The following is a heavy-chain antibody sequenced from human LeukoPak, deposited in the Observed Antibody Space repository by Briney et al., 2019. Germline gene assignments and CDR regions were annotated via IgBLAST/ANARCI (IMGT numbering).Heavy chain of an antibody. Sequence: GGSLRLSCAASGFTVSSNYMSWVRQAPGKGLEWVSVIYSCGSTYYADSVKGRFTISRDNSKNTLYLQMNSLRAEDTAVYYCAKERGYGDYYFDYWGQGTLVTVSS. D-gene: IGHD4-17*01. V-gene: IGHV3-66*03. CDR1: GFTVSSNY. CDR3: AKERGYGDYYFDY. J-gene: IGHJ4*02. CDR2: IYSCGST.